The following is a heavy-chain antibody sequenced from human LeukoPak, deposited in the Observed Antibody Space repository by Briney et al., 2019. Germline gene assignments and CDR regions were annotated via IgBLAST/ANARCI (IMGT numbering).Heavy chain of an antibody. CDR1: GFTFSSYA. Sequence: PGGSLRLSCAASGFTFSSYAMSWARQAPGKGLEWVSAISGSGGSTYYADSVKGRFTISRDNSKNTLYLQMNSLRAEDTAVYYCAKDSNLRARIILTGYFYFDYWGQGTLVTVSS. V-gene: IGHV3-23*01. J-gene: IGHJ4*02. CDR3: AKDSNLRARIILTGYFYFDY. CDR2: ISGSGGST. D-gene: IGHD3-9*01.